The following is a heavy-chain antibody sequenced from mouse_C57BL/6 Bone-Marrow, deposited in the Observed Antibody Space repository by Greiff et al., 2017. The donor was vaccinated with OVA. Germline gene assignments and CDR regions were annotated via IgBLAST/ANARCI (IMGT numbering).Heavy chain of an antibody. D-gene: IGHD2-5*01. J-gene: IGHJ1*03. V-gene: IGHV5-12*01. CDR3: TRERAYSNYDFDV. Sequence: EVKLVESGGGLVQPGGSLKLSCAASGFTFSDYYMYWVRQTPEKRLEWVAYISNGGGSTYYPDTVKGRFTISRDNAKNTLYLQMSSLKSEDTAMYYCTRERAYSNYDFDVWGTGTTVTVSS. CDR1: GFTFSDYY. CDR2: ISNGGGST.